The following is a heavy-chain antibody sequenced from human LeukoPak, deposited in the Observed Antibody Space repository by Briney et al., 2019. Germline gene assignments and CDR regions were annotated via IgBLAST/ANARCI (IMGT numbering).Heavy chain of an antibody. CDR1: GHSISIYY. CDR3: ARHVEYSSGWYAGKYFDY. J-gene: IGHJ4*02. D-gene: IGHD6-19*01. V-gene: IGHV4-59*05. CDR2: IYYSGST. Sequence: SQTLSLTCTVSGHSISIYYWSWIRHPPGKGLEWIGSIYYSGSTYYNPSLKSRVTISVDTSKNQFSLKLSSVTAADTAVYYCARHVEYSSGWYAGKYFDYWGQGTLVTVSS.